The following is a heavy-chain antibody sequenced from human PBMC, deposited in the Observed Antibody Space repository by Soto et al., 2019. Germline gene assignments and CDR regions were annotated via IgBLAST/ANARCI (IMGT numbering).Heavy chain of an antibody. CDR3: ALKPDILAGYTDYYFDY. CDR2: IIPILGTA. J-gene: IGHJ4*02. D-gene: IGHD3-9*01. CDR1: GGTSSSYT. V-gene: IGHV1-69*08. Sequence: SVKVSCKASGGTSSSYTISWVRQAPGQGLEWMGRIIPILGTANYAQKFQGRVTITADKSTSTAYMELSSLRSEDTAVYYCALKPDILAGYTDYYFDYWGQGTLVTVSS.